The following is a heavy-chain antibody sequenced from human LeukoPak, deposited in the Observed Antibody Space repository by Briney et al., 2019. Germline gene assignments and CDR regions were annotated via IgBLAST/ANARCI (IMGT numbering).Heavy chain of an antibody. Sequence: ASVKVSCKASGYTFTSHYMHWVRQAPGQGLEWMGIINPSGGSTSYAQKFQGRVTMTRDTSTSTVYMELSSLRSEDTAVYYCARRRGSKFDNYYYYYMDVWGKGTTVTVSS. D-gene: IGHD3-10*01. J-gene: IGHJ6*03. CDR2: INPSGGST. V-gene: IGHV1-46*01. CDR3: ARRRGSKFDNYYYYYMDV. CDR1: GYTFTSHY.